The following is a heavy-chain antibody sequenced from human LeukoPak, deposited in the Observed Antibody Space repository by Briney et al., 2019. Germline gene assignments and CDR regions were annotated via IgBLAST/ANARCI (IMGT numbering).Heavy chain of an antibody. V-gene: IGHV3-7*03. J-gene: IGHJ4*02. D-gene: IGHD6-19*01. CDR3: ARPKGRIAVAGFDY. CDR1: GFTFSSYW. Sequence: GGSLRLSCAASGFTFSSYWMSWVRQAPGKGLEWVANIKQDGSEKYYVDSVKGRFTISRDNAKNSLYLQMNSLRAEDTAVYYCARPKGRIAVAGFDYWGQGTLVSVSS. CDR2: IKQDGSEK.